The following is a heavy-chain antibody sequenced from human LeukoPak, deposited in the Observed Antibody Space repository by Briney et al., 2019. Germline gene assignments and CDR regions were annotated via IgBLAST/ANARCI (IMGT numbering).Heavy chain of an antibody. CDR2: IYYNGST. Sequence: PSETLSLTCTVSGGSISSYYWSWIRQPPGKGLEWIGYIYYNGSTNYNSSLKSRVSISVDTSKNQFSLKLSSVTAADTAVYYCARHVGTPITMVRGVRNWFDPWGQGTLVTVSS. CDR1: GGSISSYY. D-gene: IGHD3-10*01. CDR3: ARHVGTPITMVRGVRNWFDP. V-gene: IGHV4-59*08. J-gene: IGHJ5*02.